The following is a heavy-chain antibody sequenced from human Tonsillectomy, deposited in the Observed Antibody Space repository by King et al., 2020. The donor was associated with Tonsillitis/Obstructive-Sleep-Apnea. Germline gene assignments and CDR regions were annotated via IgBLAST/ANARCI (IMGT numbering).Heavy chain of an antibody. CDR1: GFTVSSNY. J-gene: IGHJ4*02. V-gene: IGHV3-53*01. CDR3: HYSNYVGFDY. D-gene: IGHD4-11*01. Sequence: VQLVESGGGLIQPGGSLRLSCSASGFTVSSNYMSWVRQAPGKGLEGVSVIYSGGSTYYTDSVKGRVTNSRDNSKNTLYLQMNSLRAEDTAVYYCHYSNYVGFDYWGQGTLVTVSS. CDR2: IYSGGST.